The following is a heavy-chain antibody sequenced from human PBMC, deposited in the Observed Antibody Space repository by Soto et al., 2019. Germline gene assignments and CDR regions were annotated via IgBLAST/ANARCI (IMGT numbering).Heavy chain of an antibody. J-gene: IGHJ6*02. CDR1: GGTFSSYA. CDR2: SIPISDTT. CDR3: ARSQGSSTSLEIYYYYYYGMDV. D-gene: IGHD2-2*01. V-gene: IGHV1-69*01. Sequence: QVQLVQSGAEVKKPGSSVKVSCKASGGTFSSYAISWVRQAPGQGLEWMGGSIPISDTTNYAQKFQGRVTSTADESTSTAYMKLSSLRSEDTAVYYCARSQGSSTSLEIYYYYYYGMDVWGQGTTVTVSS.